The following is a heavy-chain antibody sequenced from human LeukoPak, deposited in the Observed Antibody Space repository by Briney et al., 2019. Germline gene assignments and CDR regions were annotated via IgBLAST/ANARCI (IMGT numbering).Heavy chain of an antibody. J-gene: IGHJ6*02. Sequence: KPSETLSLTCTVSGGSISSYYWSWIRQPPGKGLEWIGYIYYSGSTNYNPPLKSRVTISVDTSKNQFSLKLSSVTAADTAVYYCARDPARGLYYYGMDVWGQGTTVTVSS. D-gene: IGHD3-16*01. CDR3: ARDPARGLYYYGMDV. V-gene: IGHV4-59*01. CDR1: GGSISSYY. CDR2: IYYSGST.